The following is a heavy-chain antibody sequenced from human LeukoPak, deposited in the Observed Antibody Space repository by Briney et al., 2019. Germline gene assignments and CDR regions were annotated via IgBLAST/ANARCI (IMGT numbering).Heavy chain of an antibody. CDR1: GFTFDDYT. Sequence: PGGSLRLSCAASGFTFDDYTMHWVRQAPGKGLEWVSLISWDGGSTYYADSVKGRFTISRDNSKNSLYLQMNSLRTEDTALYYCAKDVHYGSGTLLDYWGQGTLVTVSS. J-gene: IGHJ4*02. CDR3: AKDVHYGSGTLLDY. CDR2: ISWDGGST. V-gene: IGHV3-43*01. D-gene: IGHD3-10*01.